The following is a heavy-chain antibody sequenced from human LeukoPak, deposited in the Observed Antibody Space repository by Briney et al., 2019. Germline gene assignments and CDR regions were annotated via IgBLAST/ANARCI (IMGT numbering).Heavy chain of an antibody. D-gene: IGHD2-8*01. CDR3: ARDPPGLMAPR. CDR1: GFAFSSYS. J-gene: IGHJ4*02. CDR2: ISSSSSYI. V-gene: IGHV3-21*01. Sequence: GGSLRLSCAASGFAFSSYSMNWVRQAPGKGLEWVSSISSSSSYIYYADSVKGRFTISRDNAKNSLYLQMNSLRAEDTAVYYCARDPPGLMAPRWGQGTLVTVSS.